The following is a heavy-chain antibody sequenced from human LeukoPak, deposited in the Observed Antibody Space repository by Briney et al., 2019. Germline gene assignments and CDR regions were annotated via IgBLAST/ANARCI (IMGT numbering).Heavy chain of an antibody. Sequence: PGGSLRLSCAASGFTFRSYGMHWVRQAPRKGLEWVAVISYDGSNKYYADSVKGRFTISRDNSKDTLYLQMNSLRAEDTAVHYCAKDPGYSYHFDYWGQGTLVTVSS. J-gene: IGHJ4*02. D-gene: IGHD5-18*01. CDR3: AKDPGYSYHFDY. CDR1: GFTFRSYG. CDR2: ISYDGSNK. V-gene: IGHV3-30*18.